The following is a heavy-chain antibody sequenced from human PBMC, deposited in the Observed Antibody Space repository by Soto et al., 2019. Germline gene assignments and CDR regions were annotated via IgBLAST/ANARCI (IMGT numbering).Heavy chain of an antibody. CDR2: IKSKTDGGTT. CDR3: STDNWNYYYYGMDV. Sequence: GGSLRLACAASGFTFSNAWMNWVRQAPGKGLEWVGRIKSKTDGGTTDYAAPVKGRFTISRDDSKNTLYLQMNSLKTEDTAVYYCSTDNWNYYYYGMDVWGQGTTVTGSS. V-gene: IGHV3-15*07. J-gene: IGHJ6*02. CDR1: GFTFSNAW. D-gene: IGHD1-20*01.